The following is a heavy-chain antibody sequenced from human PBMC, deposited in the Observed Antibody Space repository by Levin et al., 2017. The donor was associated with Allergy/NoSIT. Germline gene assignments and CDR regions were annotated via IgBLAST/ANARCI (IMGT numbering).Heavy chain of an antibody. CDR1: GGSITSYNYY. D-gene: IGHD2-15*01. CDR2: IYYSGST. J-gene: IGHJ4*02. V-gene: IGHV4-39*07. Sequence: PSETLSLTCTVSGGSITSYNYYWGWIRQPPGKGLEWIGTIYYSGSTYYNPSLKSRATISIDTPTNQFSLRLSSVTAAHTAVYYCARRFGRSLGYCSGGSCYFFDYWGQGTLVTVSS. CDR3: ARRFGRSLGYCSGGSCYFFDY.